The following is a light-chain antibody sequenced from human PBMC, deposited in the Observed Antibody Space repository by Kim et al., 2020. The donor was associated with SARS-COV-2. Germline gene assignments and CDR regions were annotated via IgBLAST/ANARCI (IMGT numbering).Light chain of an antibody. CDR1: QGIGSR. J-gene: IGKJ4*01. CDR3: QKYDSAPLT. Sequence: DIQMTQSPSSLSASVGDRVTITCRASQGIGSRLAWYQQKPGKVPKLLIYAASTLLSGVPSRFSGSGSGTDFTLTISSLQPEDVATYYCQKYDSAPLTVGGGTKVDIK. V-gene: IGKV1-27*01. CDR2: AAS.